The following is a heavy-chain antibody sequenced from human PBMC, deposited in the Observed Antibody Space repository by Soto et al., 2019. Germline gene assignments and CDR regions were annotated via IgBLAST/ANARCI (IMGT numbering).Heavy chain of an antibody. CDR3: AHRLAATGLFDY. CDR1: GFSLSTSGVG. CDR2: IYWDDDK. V-gene: IGHV2-5*02. J-gene: IGHJ4*02. D-gene: IGHD6-13*01. Sequence: QITLKESGPPLVKPTQTLTLTCTFSGFSLSTSGVGVGWIRQPPGKALEWLALIYWDDDKRYSPSLKSRLTSNKDTSKNQVVLTMTNMDPVETATYYCAHRLAATGLFDYWGQGTLVTVSS.